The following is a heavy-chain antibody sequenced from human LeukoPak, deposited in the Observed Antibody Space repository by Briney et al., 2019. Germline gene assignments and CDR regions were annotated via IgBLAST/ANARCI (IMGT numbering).Heavy chain of an antibody. J-gene: IGHJ4*02. CDR3: ARDHNWGPDY. D-gene: IGHD7-27*01. Sequence: ASVKVSCKASGYTFSDYYMHWVRQAPGQGLERMGWIKPNSSGTNYAQKFQGRVSLTRDMSMSTAYMEISRLTSDDTAVYYCARDHNWGPDYWGQGTLVSVSS. CDR2: IKPNSSGT. CDR1: GYTFSDYY. V-gene: IGHV1-2*02.